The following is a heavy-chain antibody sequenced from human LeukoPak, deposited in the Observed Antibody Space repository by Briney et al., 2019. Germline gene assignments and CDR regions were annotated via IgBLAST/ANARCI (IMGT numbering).Heavy chain of an antibody. CDR2: ISGSGGST. V-gene: IGHV3-23*01. CDR3: ARDRPYLRIGWSFHI. D-gene: IGHD2-15*01. Sequence: GGTLRLSCAASGFTFSSYGMSWVRQAPGKGLEWVSAISGSGGSTYYADSVKGRFTISRDNSKNTLYLQMNSLRPEDTAVYYCARDRPYLRIGWSFHIWGQGTTVTVSA. J-gene: IGHJ3*02. CDR1: GFTFSSYG.